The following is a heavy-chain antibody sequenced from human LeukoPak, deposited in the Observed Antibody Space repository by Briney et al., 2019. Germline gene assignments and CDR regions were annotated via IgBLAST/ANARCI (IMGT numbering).Heavy chain of an antibody. CDR2: MNPNSGNT. CDR1: GYTFTGYY. J-gene: IGHJ5*02. Sequence: GASVKVSCKASGYTFTGYYMHWVRQAPGQGLEWMGWMNPNSGNTGYAQKFQGRVTITRNTSISTAYMELSSLRSEDTAVYYCARGAMVTAIGYWFDPWGQGTLVTVSS. V-gene: IGHV1-8*03. D-gene: IGHD2-21*02. CDR3: ARGAMVTAIGYWFDP.